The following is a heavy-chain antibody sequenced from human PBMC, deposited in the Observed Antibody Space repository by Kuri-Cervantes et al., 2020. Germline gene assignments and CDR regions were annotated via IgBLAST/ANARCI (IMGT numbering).Heavy chain of an antibody. Sequence: LSLTCAASGFTVSSNYMSWVRQAPGKGLEWVSAIGTAGDTYYPGSVKGRFTISRENAKNSLYLQMNSLRAGDTAVYYCARTSSPDYFDYWGQGTLVTVSS. V-gene: IGHV3-13*01. CDR2: IGTAGDT. CDR1: GFTVSSNY. CDR3: ARTSSPDYFDY. J-gene: IGHJ4*02. D-gene: IGHD6-6*01.